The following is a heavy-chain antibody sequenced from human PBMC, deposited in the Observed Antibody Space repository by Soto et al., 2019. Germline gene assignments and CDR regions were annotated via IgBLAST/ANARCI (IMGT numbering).Heavy chain of an antibody. CDR1: GFTFSSYA. D-gene: IGHD6-19*01. J-gene: IGHJ4*02. CDR2: ISGSGGST. V-gene: IGHV3-23*01. Sequence: PGGSLRLSCAASGFTFSSYAMSWVRQAPGKGLEWVSAISGSGGSTYYADSVKGRFTISRDNSKNTLYLQMNSLRAEDTAVYYCAFSSGFSLGPDYWGQGTLVTVSS. CDR3: AFSSGFSLGPDY.